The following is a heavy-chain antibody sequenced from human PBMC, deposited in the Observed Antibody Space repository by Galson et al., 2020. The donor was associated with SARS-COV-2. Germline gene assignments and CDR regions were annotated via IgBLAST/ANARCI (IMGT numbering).Heavy chain of an antibody. CDR3: ARGDYYYYGLDV. CDR1: GITVSTNY. CDR2: IYSGGST. V-gene: IGHV3-53*01. Sequence: LSCAASGITVSTNYMNWVRQAPGKGLEWVSVIYSGGSTYYADSVKGRFTITRDNSKNTLVLQMNSLRAEDTAVYYCARGDYYYYGLDVWGQGATVTVSS. J-gene: IGHJ6*02.